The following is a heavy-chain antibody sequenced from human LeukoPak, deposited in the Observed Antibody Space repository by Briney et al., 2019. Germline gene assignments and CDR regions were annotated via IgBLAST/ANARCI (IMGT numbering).Heavy chain of an antibody. CDR2: LNTNTGNP. CDR3: AGTKWELGSAVFDI. V-gene: IGHV7-4-1*02. Sequence: GASVKVSCKASGYTFTNYAMNWVRQAPGQGLEWMGWLNTNTGNPTYAQGFTGRFVFSLDTSVSTAYLQISSLKAEDTAMYYCAGTKWELGSAVFDIWGQGTVVTVSS. J-gene: IGHJ3*02. D-gene: IGHD1-26*01. CDR1: GYTFTNYA.